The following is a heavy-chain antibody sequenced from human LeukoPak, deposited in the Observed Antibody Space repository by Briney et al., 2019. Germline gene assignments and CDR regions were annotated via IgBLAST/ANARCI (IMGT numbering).Heavy chain of an antibody. CDR3: VRRGDYERGYFDY. J-gene: IGHJ4*02. CDR1: GVSISNNY. D-gene: IGHD4-17*01. Sequence: SETLSLTCTVSGVSISNNYWSWIRQPPGKGLEWLGFISYSGSTNYNPSLNSRVTISVDTSKNQFSLQLRSVTAADSAVYYCVRRGDYERGYFDYWGQGIPAIVSS. CDR2: ISYSGST. V-gene: IGHV4-59*08.